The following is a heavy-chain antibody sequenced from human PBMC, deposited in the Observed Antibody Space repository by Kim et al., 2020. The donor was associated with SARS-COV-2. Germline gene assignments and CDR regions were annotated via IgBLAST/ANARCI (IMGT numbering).Heavy chain of an antibody. D-gene: IGHD6-19*01. J-gene: IGHJ5*02. V-gene: IGHV4-59*01. CDR2: IYYSGST. CDR1: GGSISSYY. Sequence: SETLSLTCTVSGGSISSYYWSWIRQPPGKGLEWIGYIYYSGSTNYNPSLKSRVTISVDTSKNQFSLKLSSVTAADTAVYYCAREMSSGWYSGVGNWFGPWGQGTLVTVSS. CDR3: AREMSSGWYSGVGNWFGP.